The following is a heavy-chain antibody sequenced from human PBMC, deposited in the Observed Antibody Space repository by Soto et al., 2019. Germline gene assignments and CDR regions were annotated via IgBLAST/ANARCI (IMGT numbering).Heavy chain of an antibody. CDR3: ARTRQLLLWFGEPKGYYFDY. V-gene: IGHV4-39*01. D-gene: IGHD3-10*01. CDR1: GGSISSSSYY. Sequence: SETLSLTCTVSGGSISSSSYYWGWIRQPPGKGLEWIGSIYYSGSTYYNPSLKSRVTISVDTSKNQFSLKLSSVTAADTAVYYCARTRQLLLWFGEPKGYYFDYWGQGTLVTVSS. J-gene: IGHJ4*02. CDR2: IYYSGST.